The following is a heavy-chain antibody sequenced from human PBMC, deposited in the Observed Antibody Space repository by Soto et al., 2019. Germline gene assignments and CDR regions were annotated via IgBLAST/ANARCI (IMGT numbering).Heavy chain of an antibody. D-gene: IGHD2-21*02. J-gene: IGHJ6*02. V-gene: IGHV4-59*01. CDR3: ARMVVTANYYYYGMDV. Sequence: SETLSLTCTVSGGSISSYYWSWIRQLPGKGLEWIGYIYYSGSTNYNPSLKSRVTISVDTSKNQFSLKLSSVTAADTAVYYCARMVVTANYYYYGMDVWGQGTTVTVSS. CDR1: GGSISSYY. CDR2: IYYSGST.